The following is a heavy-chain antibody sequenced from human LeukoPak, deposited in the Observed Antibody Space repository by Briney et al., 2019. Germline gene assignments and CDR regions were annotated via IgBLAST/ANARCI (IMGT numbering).Heavy chain of an antibody. CDR3: ARHNVLSFDY. D-gene: IGHD2-8*01. CDR1: GFTFSSYW. V-gene: IGHV3-7*05. Sequence: QTGGSLRLSCAASGFTFSSYWMTWARQAPGKGLEWVANINNDGSEQSYVDSVKGRFTISRDNAKNSLYLQVNSLRAEDTAVYYCARHNVLSFDYWGQGTLVTVSS. CDR2: INNDGSEQ. J-gene: IGHJ4*02.